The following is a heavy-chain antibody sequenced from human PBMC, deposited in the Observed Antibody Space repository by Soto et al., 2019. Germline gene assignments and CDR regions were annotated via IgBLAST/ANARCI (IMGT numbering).Heavy chain of an antibody. V-gene: IGHV3-7*01. CDR3: ARDHWELLSGDDAFDI. J-gene: IGHJ3*02. CDR1: GFTFSSYW. Sequence: EVQLVESGGGLVQPGGSLRLSCAASGFTFSSYWMSWVRQAPGQGLEWVANIKQDGSEKYYVDSVKGRFTISRDNAKNSLYLQMNSLRAEDTAVYYCARDHWELLSGDDAFDIWGQGTMVTVSS. D-gene: IGHD1-26*01. CDR2: IKQDGSEK.